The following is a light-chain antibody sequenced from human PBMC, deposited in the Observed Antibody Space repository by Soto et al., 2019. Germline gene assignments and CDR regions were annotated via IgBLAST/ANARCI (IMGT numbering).Light chain of an antibody. CDR1: QSISSW. J-gene: IGKJ2*01. V-gene: IGKV1-5*03. CDR2: KAS. CDR3: QQYNSYPYT. Sequence: DIQMTQSPSTLSASVGDRLTITCRASQSISSWLAWYQQKPGKAPKLLIYKASSLKSGVPSRFSGCGSGTEFTLTISNLQPDDFAIYYCQQYNSYPYTFGQGTNLEIK.